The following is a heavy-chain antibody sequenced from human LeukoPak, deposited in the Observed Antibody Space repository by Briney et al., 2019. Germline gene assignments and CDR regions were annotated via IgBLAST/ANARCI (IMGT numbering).Heavy chain of an antibody. CDR3: ARRPGGYDFWSGYYTDNWFDP. Sequence: SETLSLTCTVSGGSISSSSFYWGWIRQPPGKGLVWIGSIYYSGSTYCNPSLNSRVTISVDTSKNQFSLKLSSVTAADTAVYYCARRPGGYDFWSGYYTDNWFDPWGQGTLVTVSS. CDR2: IYYSGST. V-gene: IGHV4-39*01. CDR1: GGSISSSSFY. J-gene: IGHJ5*02. D-gene: IGHD3-3*01.